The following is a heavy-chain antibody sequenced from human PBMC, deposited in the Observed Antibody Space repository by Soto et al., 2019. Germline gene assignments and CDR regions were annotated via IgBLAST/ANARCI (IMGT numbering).Heavy chain of an antibody. CDR3: ARARRDIVLVPATQILYYYYGMDV. CDR2: IYYSGST. D-gene: IGHD2-2*01. CDR1: GGSISSGGYY. V-gene: IGHV4-31*03. Sequence: SETLSLTCTVSGGSISSGGYYWSWIRQHPGKGLEWIGYIYYSGSTYYNPSLKSRVTISVDTSKNQFSLKLSSVTAADTAVYYCARARRDIVLVPATQILYYYYGMDVWGQGTTVTVSS. J-gene: IGHJ6*02.